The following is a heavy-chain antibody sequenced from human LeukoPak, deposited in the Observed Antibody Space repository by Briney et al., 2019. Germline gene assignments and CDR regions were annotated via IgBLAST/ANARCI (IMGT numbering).Heavy chain of an antibody. Sequence: GGSLRLSCTASGLTFSNYWMHWVRQAPGKGLVWVSYINKDGSDTNSADSVKGRFTLSRDNSKNTLSLQMNTLRADDTAVYYCVRDNYGGILDFWGQGTLVTVSS. CDR1: GLTFSNYW. V-gene: IGHV3-74*01. CDR2: INKDGSDT. CDR3: VRDNYGGILDF. J-gene: IGHJ4*02. D-gene: IGHD2-21*01.